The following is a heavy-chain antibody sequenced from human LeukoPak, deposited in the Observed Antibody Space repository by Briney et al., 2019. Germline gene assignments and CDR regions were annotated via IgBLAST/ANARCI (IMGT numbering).Heavy chain of an antibody. J-gene: IGHJ4*02. V-gene: IGHV4-39*01. CDR1: GGSISSSSYY. D-gene: IGHD6-13*01. Sequence: SETLSLTCTVSGGSISSSSYYWGWIRQPPGKGLEWIGSIYYSGRTYYNPSLKSRVTISVDTSKNQFSLKLSSVTAADTAVYYCARPRGIAAAGTGFDYWGQGTLVTVSS. CDR2: IYYSGRT. CDR3: ARPRGIAAAGTGFDY.